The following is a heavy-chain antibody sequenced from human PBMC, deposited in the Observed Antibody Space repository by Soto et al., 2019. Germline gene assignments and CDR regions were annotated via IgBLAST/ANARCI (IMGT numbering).Heavy chain of an antibody. Sequence: GESLKISCKRSGYSVTTYWISWVRQMRGKGLEWMGRIDPSDSYTNYSPSFQGHVTISADKSISTASLQWSSLKASDTAMYYCARHGGYCSSTSCYRPYGMAVWGQGT. CDR1: GYSVTTYW. V-gene: IGHV5-10-1*01. CDR3: ARHGGYCSSTSCYRPYGMAV. D-gene: IGHD2-2*02. J-gene: IGHJ6*02. CDR2: IDPSDSYT.